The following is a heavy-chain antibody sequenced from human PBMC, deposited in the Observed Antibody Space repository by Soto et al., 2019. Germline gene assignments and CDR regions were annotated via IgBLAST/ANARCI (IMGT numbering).Heavy chain of an antibody. D-gene: IGHD3-10*01. Sequence: QVQLMQSGAEVKKPGSSVKVSCKASGGTFSSYAISWVRQAPGQGLEWMGGIIPIFGTANYAQKFQGRVTITADESTSTAYMELSSLRSEDTAVYYCARDETSGQHPYYGMDVWGQGTTVTVSS. CDR2: IIPIFGTA. CDR1: GGTFSSYA. V-gene: IGHV1-69*01. J-gene: IGHJ6*02. CDR3: ARDETSGQHPYYGMDV.